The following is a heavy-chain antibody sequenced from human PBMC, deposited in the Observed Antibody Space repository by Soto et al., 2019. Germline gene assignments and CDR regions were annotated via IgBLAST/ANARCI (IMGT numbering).Heavy chain of an antibody. D-gene: IGHD5-18*01. Sequence: GALRLSCAVSGFTFSTYWMSWVRQVPGKGLEWLANIKEDGSEKYYADSVKGRFTISRDNSKNTLYLQMNSLRAEDTAVYYCASRGYSYGPAFDIWGQGTMVTVSS. CDR3: ASRGYSYGPAFDI. CDR2: IKEDGSEK. V-gene: IGHV3-7*03. J-gene: IGHJ3*02. CDR1: GFTFSTYW.